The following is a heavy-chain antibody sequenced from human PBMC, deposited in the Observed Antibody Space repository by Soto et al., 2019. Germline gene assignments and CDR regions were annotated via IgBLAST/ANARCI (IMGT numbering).Heavy chain of an antibody. CDR2: LSWNSVAI. CDR3: ARVEMATTYIFDY. CDR1: GFTFDDYA. Sequence: EVQLVESGGGLVQPGGSLRLSCAASGFTFDDYAVHWVRQAPGKGLEWVSGLSWNSVAIGYADSVKGRFTISRDNAKNSLYLQMNSLRAEDTAVYYCARVEMATTYIFDYWGQGTLVTVSS. J-gene: IGHJ4*02. V-gene: IGHV3-9*01. D-gene: IGHD5-12*01.